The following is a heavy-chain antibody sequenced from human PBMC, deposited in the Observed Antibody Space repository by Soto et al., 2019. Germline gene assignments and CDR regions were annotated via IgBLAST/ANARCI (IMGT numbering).Heavy chain of an antibody. J-gene: IGHJ1*01. Sequence: QVQLVESGGGVVQPGRSLRLSCAASGFTFSSYGMHWVRQAPGKGLEWVAVIWYDGSNKYYADSVKGRFTISRDNSKNTLYLQMNSLRAEDTAVYYCAREAGAGYYYGSGSYYNLRGYFQHWGQGTLVTVSS. V-gene: IGHV3-33*01. CDR1: GFTFSSYG. CDR3: AREAGAGYYYGSGSYYNLRGYFQH. D-gene: IGHD3-10*01. CDR2: IWYDGSNK.